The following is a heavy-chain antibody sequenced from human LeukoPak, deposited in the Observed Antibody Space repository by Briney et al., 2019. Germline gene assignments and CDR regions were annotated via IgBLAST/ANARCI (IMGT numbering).Heavy chain of an antibody. D-gene: IGHD1-26*01. J-gene: IGHJ4*02. CDR3: ARDFSGSYYPAYYFDY. Sequence: GGSLRLSCAASGFNFNNYWMSWLRQAPGKGLEWVANIKDDGSEEYYVDSVKGRFTIVRDNAYNSLYLQMNSLRAEDTAVYYCARDFSGSYYPAYYFDYWGQGTLVTVSS. CDR2: IKDDGSEE. V-gene: IGHV3-7*01. CDR1: GFNFNNYW.